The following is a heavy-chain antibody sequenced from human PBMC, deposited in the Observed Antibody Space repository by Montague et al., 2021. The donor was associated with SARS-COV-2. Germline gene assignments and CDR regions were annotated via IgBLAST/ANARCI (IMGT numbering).Heavy chain of an antibody. Sequence: SETLSLTCTVYGGSFSGYYWSWIRQPPGKGLEWIGPMYDGGTTXXXPSXXXRVAISVDTSKTQFSLMLSSVTAANTAIYFCARSNRAITMFRGVKIIGRLPFDSFGQGRLVTVSA. CDR3: ARSNRAITMFRGVKIIGRLPFDS. CDR1: GGSFSGYY. CDR2: MYDGGTT. D-gene: IGHD3-10*01. V-gene: IGHV4-34*01. J-gene: IGHJ4*02.